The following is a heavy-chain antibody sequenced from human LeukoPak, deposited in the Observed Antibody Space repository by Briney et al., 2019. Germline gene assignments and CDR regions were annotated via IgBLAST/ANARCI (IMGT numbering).Heavy chain of an antibody. CDR3: ARDLGSQGSYPPDAFDI. V-gene: IGHV3-7*01. CDR2: IKQDGSEK. D-gene: IGHD5-18*01. CDR1: GFTFSSYW. Sequence: HPGGSLRLSCAASGFTFSSYWMSWVRQAPGKGLEWVANIKQDGSEKYYVDSVKGRFTISRDNAKNSLYLQMNSLRAEDTAVYYCARDLGSQGSYPPDAFDIWGQGTMVTVSS. J-gene: IGHJ3*02.